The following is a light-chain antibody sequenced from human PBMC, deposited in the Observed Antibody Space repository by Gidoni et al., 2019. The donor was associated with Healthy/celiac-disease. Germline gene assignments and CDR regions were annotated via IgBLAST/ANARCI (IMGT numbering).Light chain of an antibody. J-gene: IGKJ4*01. CDR1: QSVLYSSNNKIY. V-gene: IGKV4-1*01. Sequence: DIVMTQSPDSLAVSLGERATINCKSSQSVLYSSNNKIYLAWYQQKPGQPPKLLIYWASTRESGVPDRFSGSGSGTDFTRTISSLQAEDVAVYYCQQYYSTPLTFGGGTKVEIK. CDR2: WAS. CDR3: QQYYSTPLT.